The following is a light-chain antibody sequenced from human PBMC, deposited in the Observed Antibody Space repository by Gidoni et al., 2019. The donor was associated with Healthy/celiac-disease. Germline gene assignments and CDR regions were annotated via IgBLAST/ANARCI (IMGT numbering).Light chain of an antibody. V-gene: IGLV3-1*01. CDR1: KLGDKY. Sequence: SYELTQPPSVSVSPGQTARSTCSGDKLGDKYACWYQQKPGQSPVLVIYQDIKLPSGIPERFSGSNSGNTATLTISWTQAMDESDYYCQACDTSTAGVFGGGTKLTVL. CDR3: QACDTSTAGV. J-gene: IGLJ2*01. CDR2: QDI.